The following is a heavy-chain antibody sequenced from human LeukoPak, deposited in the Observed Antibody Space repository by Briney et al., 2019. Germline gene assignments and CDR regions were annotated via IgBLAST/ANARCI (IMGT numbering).Heavy chain of an antibody. Sequence: SETLSLTCTVSGGSISSGDYYWSWIRQPPGKGLEWIGYIYYSGSTYYNPSLESRVTISVDTSKNQFSLKLSSVTAADTAVYYCARDATTDSRTVEYYYGMDVWGQGTTVTVSS. J-gene: IGHJ6*02. V-gene: IGHV4-30-4*01. CDR3: ARDATTDSRTVEYYYGMDV. CDR2: IYYSGST. D-gene: IGHD1-14*01. CDR1: GGSISSGDYY.